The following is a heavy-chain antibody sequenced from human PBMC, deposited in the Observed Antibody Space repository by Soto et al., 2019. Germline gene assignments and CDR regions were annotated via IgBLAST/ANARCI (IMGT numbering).Heavy chain of an antibody. CDR1: GGTFSSYA. Sequence: ASVKVSCKASGGTFSSYAISWVRQAPGQGLEWMGGIIPIFGTANYAQKFQGRVTITADESTSTAYMELSSLRSEDTAVYYCARDAYDATRDQTGYYYYGIDVCGQGTTVTVSS. V-gene: IGHV1-69*13. CDR3: ARDAYDATRDQTGYYYYGIDV. CDR2: IIPIFGTA. D-gene: IGHD5-12*01. J-gene: IGHJ6*02.